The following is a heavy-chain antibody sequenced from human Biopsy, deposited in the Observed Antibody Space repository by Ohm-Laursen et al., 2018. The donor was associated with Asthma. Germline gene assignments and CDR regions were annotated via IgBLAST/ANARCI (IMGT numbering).Heavy chain of an antibody. J-gene: IGHJ3*02. D-gene: IGHD1-1*01. Sequence: SLRLSCTASGFVFSQCGMHWVRQGPGKGLEWVGVISKDASTQDYADSVKGRFTMARDNSKNTLDLQMNSLREEDTAVYYCVRDGTDDAFDIWGQGTVVSVSS. V-gene: IGHV3-30*03. CDR3: VRDGTDDAFDI. CDR2: ISKDASTQ. CDR1: GFVFSQCG.